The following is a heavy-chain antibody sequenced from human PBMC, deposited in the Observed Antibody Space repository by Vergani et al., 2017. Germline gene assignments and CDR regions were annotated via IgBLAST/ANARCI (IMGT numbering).Heavy chain of an antibody. CDR1: GFTFRNYA. CDR3: ARDPRFLEGFRYTPDYFDY. CDR2: ISDNGGTT. D-gene: IGHD3-3*01. Sequence: EVQLLESGGGLAQPGGSLRLSCAASGFTFRNYAMTWVRQAPGKGLEWVSIISDNGGTTYYADSVKGRFTISRDNAKNSLYLQMNSLRAEDTAVYYCARDPRFLEGFRYTPDYFDYWGQGTLVTVSS. J-gene: IGHJ4*02. V-gene: IGHV3-23*01.